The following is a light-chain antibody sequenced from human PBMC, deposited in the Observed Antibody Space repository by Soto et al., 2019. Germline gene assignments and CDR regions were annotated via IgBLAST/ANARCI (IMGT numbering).Light chain of an antibody. CDR2: SAS. CDR3: QRYGSAPVT. Sequence: DIQMTQSPSSLSLSVGDRATITCRASQGISSYLAWYQQKPGKVPRLLIYSASSLPSGVPSRFSGSGSGTDFTLTISSLEPEDVATYYCQRYGSAPVTFGQGTQVEI. CDR1: QGISSY. J-gene: IGKJ5*01. V-gene: IGKV1-27*01.